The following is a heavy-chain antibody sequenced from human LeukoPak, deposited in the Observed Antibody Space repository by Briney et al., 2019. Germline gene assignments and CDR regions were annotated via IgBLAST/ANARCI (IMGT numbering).Heavy chain of an antibody. V-gene: IGHV3-23*01. D-gene: IGHD4-11*01. J-gene: IGHJ4*02. CDR1: GFTFSSYS. CDR3: AKVIYSNYGYFDY. CDR2: ISGSGTTT. Sequence: GGSLRLSCAASGFTFSSYSMNWVRQAPGKGPEWVSGISGSGTTTYYEDSVKGRFTISRDNSKNTVYLQMNSLRAEDTAVYYCAKVIYSNYGYFDYWGQGTLVTVSS.